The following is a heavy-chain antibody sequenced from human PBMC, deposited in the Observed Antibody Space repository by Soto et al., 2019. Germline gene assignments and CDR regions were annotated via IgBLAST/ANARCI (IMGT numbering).Heavy chain of an antibody. D-gene: IGHD1-26*01. Sequence: PGESLKISCQGSGYTLTNYWLGWVRQIPGKGLEWMGIIYPGDSDTKYSPSFQGQVTISADKSISTTYLQWSSLKASDTAIYYCVRRGVGGFDFWGQGTLVTVSS. CDR2: IYPGDSDT. CDR3: VRRGVGGFDF. CDR1: GYTLTNYW. J-gene: IGHJ4*02. V-gene: IGHV5-51*01.